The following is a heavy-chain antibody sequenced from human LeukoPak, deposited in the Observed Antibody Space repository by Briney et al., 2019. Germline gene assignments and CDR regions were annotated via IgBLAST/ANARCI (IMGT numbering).Heavy chain of an antibody. D-gene: IGHD4-17*01. CDR3: ARHDYGDYDEINWFDP. Sequence: PSETLSLTCTVSGGSISSYYWSWIRQPAGKGLEWIGRIYTSGSTNYNPSLKSRVTMSVDTSKNQFSLKLSSVTAADMAVYYCARHDYGDYDEINWFDPWGQGTLVTVSS. CDR1: GGSISSYY. J-gene: IGHJ5*02. V-gene: IGHV4-4*07. CDR2: IYTSGST.